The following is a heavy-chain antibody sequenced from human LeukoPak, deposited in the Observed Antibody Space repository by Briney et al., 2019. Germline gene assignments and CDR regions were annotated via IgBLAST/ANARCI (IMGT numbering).Heavy chain of an antibody. J-gene: IGHJ4*02. V-gene: IGHV3-23*01. CDR3: ASGGSYYEGFDY. D-gene: IGHD1-26*01. Sequence: GGSLRLSCAASGFTFSSYAMSWVRQAPGKGLEWVSAISGSGGSTYYADSVKGRFTISRDNAKNSLYLQMNSLRAEDTAVYYCASGGSYYEGFDYWGQGTLVTVSS. CDR1: GFTFSSYA. CDR2: ISGSGGST.